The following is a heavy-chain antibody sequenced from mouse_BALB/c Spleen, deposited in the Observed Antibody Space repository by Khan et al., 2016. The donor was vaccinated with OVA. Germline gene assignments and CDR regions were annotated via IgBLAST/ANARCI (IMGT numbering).Heavy chain of an antibody. CDR2: IRCYNGST. D-gene: IGHD1-1*01. CDR1: GYSFTGYY. CDR3: ARGDYYGSSSFAY. J-gene: IGHJ3*01. Sequence: LVKTGASVKISCKASGYSFTGYYMHWVKQSHGKSLEWIGYIRCYNGSTTYNQKFKGKATFTVDTSSSTVYMQFNSLTSDDSAVYYCARGDYYGSSSFAYWGQGTLVTVSA. V-gene: IGHV1S34*01.